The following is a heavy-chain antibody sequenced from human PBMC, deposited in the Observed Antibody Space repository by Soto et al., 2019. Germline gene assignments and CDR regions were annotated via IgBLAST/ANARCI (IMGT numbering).Heavy chain of an antibody. CDR2: INAGNGNA. Sequence: ASVKVSCKASGYTFSNYGIHWVRQAPGQRLEWMGWINAGNGNAKYSQKFQGRVTITRDTSASTAYMELSSLRSEDTAVYYCAKDYYDSSGYYPPALLFDYWGQGTLVTISS. D-gene: IGHD3-22*01. CDR1: GYTFSNYG. J-gene: IGHJ4*02. V-gene: IGHV1-3*01. CDR3: AKDYYDSSGYYPPALLFDY.